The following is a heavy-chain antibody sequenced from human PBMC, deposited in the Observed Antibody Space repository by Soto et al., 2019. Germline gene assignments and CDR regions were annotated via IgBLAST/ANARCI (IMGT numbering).Heavy chain of an antibody. CDR2: ISGSGGST. Sequence: GGSLRLSCAASGFTFSSYAMSWVRQAPGKGLEWVSAISGSGGSTYYADSVKGRFTISRDNSKNTLYLQMNSLSAEDTAVYYCAKDTVVVAATPGDAFDIWGQGTMVTVSS. CDR1: GFTFSSYA. CDR3: AKDTVVVAATPGDAFDI. J-gene: IGHJ3*02. V-gene: IGHV3-23*01. D-gene: IGHD2-15*01.